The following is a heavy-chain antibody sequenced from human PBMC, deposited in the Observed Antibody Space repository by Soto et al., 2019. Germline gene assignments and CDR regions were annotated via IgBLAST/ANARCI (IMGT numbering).Heavy chain of an antibody. CDR1: VVSSNSYD. CDR2: ISYDGSNT. D-gene: IGHD2-15*01. Sequence: VXLSCAASVVSSNSYDMHWGRQAPGKGPEWVAIISYDGSNTYYSDSVRGRFTISRDNSKDTLYLQMHSLRSEDTAIYYCARISRYCSGGDCHAWGQGTQVTVSS. J-gene: IGHJ5*02. V-gene: IGHV3-30*03. CDR3: ARISRYCSGGDCHA.